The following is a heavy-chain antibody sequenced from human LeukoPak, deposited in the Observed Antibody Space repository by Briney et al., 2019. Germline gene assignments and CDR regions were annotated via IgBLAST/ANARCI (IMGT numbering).Heavy chain of an antibody. Sequence: ASVKVSCRASGYTFTSYYMHWVRQAPGQGLEWMGIINPSGGSTSYAQKFQGRVTMTRDTSTSTVYMELSSLRSEDTAVYYCARESDNVVVPAAIGYWGQGTLVTVSS. J-gene: IGHJ4*02. D-gene: IGHD2-2*01. CDR3: ARESDNVVVPAAIGY. V-gene: IGHV1-46*01. CDR1: GYTFTSYY. CDR2: INPSGGST.